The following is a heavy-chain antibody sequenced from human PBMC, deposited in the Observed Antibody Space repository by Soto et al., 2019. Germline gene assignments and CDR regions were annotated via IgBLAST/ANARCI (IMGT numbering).Heavy chain of an antibody. CDR2: INPSGGST. CDR3: ASDLGGAGGYYMPEYGWSDP. CDR1: GYTFTSYY. V-gene: IGHV1-46*03. Sequence: ASVKVSCKASGYTFTSYYMHWVRQAPGQGLEWMGIINPSGGSTSYAQKFQGRVTMTRDTSTSTVYMELSSLRSEDTAVYYCASDLGGAGGYYMPEYGWSDPWGQGTLVTVSS. D-gene: IGHD3-10*01. J-gene: IGHJ5*02.